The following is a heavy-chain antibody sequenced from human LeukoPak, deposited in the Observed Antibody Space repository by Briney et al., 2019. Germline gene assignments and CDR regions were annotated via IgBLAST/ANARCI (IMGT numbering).Heavy chain of an antibody. CDR2: IIPIFGTA. J-gene: IGHJ4*02. CDR1: GGTFSSYA. Sequence: GASVKVSCKASGGTFSSYAISWVRQAPGQGLEWMGGIIPIFGTANYAQKFQGRVTITADESTSTAYTELSSLRSEDTAVYYCARRGKYCSGGSCYYFDYWGQGTLVTVSS. CDR3: ARRGKYCSGGSCYYFDY. D-gene: IGHD2-15*01. V-gene: IGHV1-69*13.